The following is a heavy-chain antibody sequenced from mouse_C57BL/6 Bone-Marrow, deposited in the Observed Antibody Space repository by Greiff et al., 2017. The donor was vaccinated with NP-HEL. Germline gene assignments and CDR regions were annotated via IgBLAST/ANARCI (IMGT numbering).Heavy chain of an antibody. J-gene: IGHJ3*01. V-gene: IGHV1-59*01. D-gene: IGHD2-2*01. CDR3: ARGVIYYGYDGFAY. Sequence: QVQLQQPGAELVRPGTSVKLSCKASGYTFTSYWMHWVKQRPGQGLEWIGLIDPSDSYTNYNQKFKGKATLTVDTSSSTAYMQLSSLTSEDSAVYYCARGVIYYGYDGFAYWGQGTLVTVSA. CDR1: GYTFTSYW. CDR2: IDPSDSYT.